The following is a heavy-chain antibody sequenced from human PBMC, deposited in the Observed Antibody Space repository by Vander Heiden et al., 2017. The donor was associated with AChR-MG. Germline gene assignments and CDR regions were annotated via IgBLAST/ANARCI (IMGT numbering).Heavy chain of an antibody. CDR2: INPSLDST. J-gene: IGHJ4*02. V-gene: IGHV1-46*03. Sequence: QVQLVQSGAEVKKPGASLKVSCKTSGFTFPNYHMHWVRQATGQGLEWVGTINPSLDSTHYAQKFQGRVRMTRDTSTKTVYMDMTSLRPEDTAVYFCARELTGSFYFDFWGQGSLVTVSS. CDR1: GFTFPNYH. D-gene: IGHD1-26*01. CDR3: ARELTGSFYFDF.